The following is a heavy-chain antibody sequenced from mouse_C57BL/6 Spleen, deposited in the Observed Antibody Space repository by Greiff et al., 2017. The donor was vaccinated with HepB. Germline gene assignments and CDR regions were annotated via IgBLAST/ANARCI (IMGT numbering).Heavy chain of an antibody. Sequence: VQGVESGAELVRPGTSVKVSCKASGYAFTNYLIEWVKQRPGQGLEWIGVINPGSGGTNYNEKFKGKATLTADKSSSTAYMQLSSLTSEDSAVYFCARDYGFAYWGQGTLVTVSA. V-gene: IGHV1-54*01. CDR3: ARDYGFAY. CDR1: GYAFTNYL. J-gene: IGHJ3*01. CDR2: INPGSGGT. D-gene: IGHD1-1*01.